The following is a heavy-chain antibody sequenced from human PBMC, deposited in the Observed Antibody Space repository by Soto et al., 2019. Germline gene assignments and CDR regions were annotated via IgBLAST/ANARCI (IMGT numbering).Heavy chain of an antibody. J-gene: IGHJ4*02. CDR2: LNCNGYNI. CDR1: GFSFDDYS. Sequence: SLRLSCTGSGFSFDDYSFHLVRQLPGNGLEWVSCLNCNGYNIAYADSVMGRFTISIDNVKNSLYFQMNGLEPDDTSFYYCVKGVQLSLQDRLDSWGQGTMVTVSS. V-gene: IGHV3-9*01. D-gene: IGHD2-8*01. CDR3: VKGVQLSLQDRLDS.